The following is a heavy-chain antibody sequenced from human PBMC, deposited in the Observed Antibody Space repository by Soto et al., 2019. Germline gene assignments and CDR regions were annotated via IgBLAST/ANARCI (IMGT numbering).Heavy chain of an antibody. J-gene: IGHJ4*02. D-gene: IGHD3-10*01. CDR2: IKRDGSEE. CDR3: ARDEARELDY. CDR1: GLTFSGYW. Sequence: EVQMVESGGGLVQPGGSLRLSCAVSGLTFSGYWMSWVRQTPGKGLEWVANIKRDGSEEHYVNAVKGRFTISRDNAKNSLYLQMDSLRAEDTAVYYCARDEARELDYWGQGTPVTVSS. V-gene: IGHV3-7*01.